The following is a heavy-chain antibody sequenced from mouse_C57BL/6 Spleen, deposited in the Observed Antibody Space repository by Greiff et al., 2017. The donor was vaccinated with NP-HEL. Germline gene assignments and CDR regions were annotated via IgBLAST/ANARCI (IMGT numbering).Heavy chain of an antibody. V-gene: IGHV1-19*01. CDR1: GYTFTDYY. D-gene: IGHD2-4*01. CDR3: ARDDYDSYWYFDV. CDR2: INPYNGGT. Sequence: EVQLQQSGPVLVKPGASVKMSCKASGYTFTDYYMNWVKQSHGKSLEWIGVINPYNGGTSYNQKFKGKATLTVDKSSSTAYMELNSLTSEDSAVYYCARDDYDSYWYFDVWGTGTTVTVSS. J-gene: IGHJ1*03.